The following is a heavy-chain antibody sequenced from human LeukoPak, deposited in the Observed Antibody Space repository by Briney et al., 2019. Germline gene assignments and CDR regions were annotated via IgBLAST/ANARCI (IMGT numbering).Heavy chain of an antibody. D-gene: IGHD3-9*01. J-gene: IGHJ5*02. CDR1: GGSISSSSYY. Sequence: KPSETLSLTCTVSGGSISSSSYYWGWIRRPPGKGLEWIGSIYYSGSTYYNPSLKSRVTISVDTSKNQFSLKLSSVTAADTAVYYCARENYDILTGWVYWFDPWGQGTLVTVSS. CDR2: IYYSGST. CDR3: ARENYDILTGWVYWFDP. V-gene: IGHV4-39*07.